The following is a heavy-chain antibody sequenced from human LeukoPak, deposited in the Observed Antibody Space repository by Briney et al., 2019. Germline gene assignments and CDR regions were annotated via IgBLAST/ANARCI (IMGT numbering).Heavy chain of an antibody. CDR2: IYYSGSA. Sequence: PSQTLSRTCTVSGGSISSGGYYWSWIRQHPGMGLEWIAYIYYSGSAYYSPSLKSRVTISVDTSKDQLSLKLSSVTAADTAVYYCARGDLEAFDIWGQGTMVTVSS. CDR1: GGSISSGGYY. J-gene: IGHJ3*02. V-gene: IGHV4-31*03. CDR3: ARGDLEAFDI.